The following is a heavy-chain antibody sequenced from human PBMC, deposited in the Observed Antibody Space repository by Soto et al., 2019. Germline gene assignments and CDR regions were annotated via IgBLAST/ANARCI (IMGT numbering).Heavy chain of an antibody. D-gene: IGHD6-13*01. CDR3: AKESRGIAPTVTGY. CDR2: ISYDGSNK. V-gene: IGHV3-30*18. J-gene: IGHJ4*02. CDR1: GFTFSSYG. Sequence: PGGSLRLSCAASGFTFSSYGMHWVRQAPGKGLEWVAVISYDGSNKYYADSVKGRFTISRDNSKNTLYLQMNSLRAEDTAVYFCAKESRGIAPTVTGYWGQGTLVTVSS.